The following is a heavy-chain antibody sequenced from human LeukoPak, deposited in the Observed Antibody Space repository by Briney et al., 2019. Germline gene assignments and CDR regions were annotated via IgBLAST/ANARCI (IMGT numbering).Heavy chain of an antibody. CDR1: GGTFSSYA. J-gene: IGHJ4*02. CDR3: ASRGIAPTSSDDY. Sequence: SVKVSCKASGGTFSSYANSWVRQAPGQGLEWMGGIIPFFGTGNFAQKFQGRVTITTDDSTSTAYMELSSLRSEDTAVYYCASRGIAPTSSDDYWGQGTLVTVSS. CDR2: IIPFFGTG. V-gene: IGHV1-69*05. D-gene: IGHD2-21*01.